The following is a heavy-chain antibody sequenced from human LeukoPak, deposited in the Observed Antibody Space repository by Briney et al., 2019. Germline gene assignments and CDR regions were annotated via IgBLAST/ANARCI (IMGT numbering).Heavy chain of an antibody. CDR2: IYYSGST. CDR3: ARRNYGDYGFDY. J-gene: IGHJ4*02. D-gene: IGHD4-17*01. CDR1: GGSISSYY. V-gene: IGHV4-59*08. Sequence: SETLSLTCTVSGGSISSYYWGWIRQPPGKGLEWIGYIYYSGSTNYNPSLKSRVTISVDTSKNQFSLKLSSVTAADTAVYYCARRNYGDYGFDYWGQGTLVTVSS.